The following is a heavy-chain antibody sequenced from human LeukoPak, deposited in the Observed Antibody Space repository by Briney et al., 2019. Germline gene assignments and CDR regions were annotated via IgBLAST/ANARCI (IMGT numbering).Heavy chain of an antibody. Sequence: GGSLRLSCAASGFTFSSYAMHWVRQAPGKGLEYVSAISSNGGSTYYANSVKGRFTISRDNSKNTLYLQMGSLRAEDMAVYYCARGGGWIYFGNWGQGTLVTVSS. V-gene: IGHV3-64*01. CDR1: GFTFSSYA. CDR3: ARGGGWIYFGN. J-gene: IGHJ4*02. CDR2: ISSNGGST. D-gene: IGHD6-19*01.